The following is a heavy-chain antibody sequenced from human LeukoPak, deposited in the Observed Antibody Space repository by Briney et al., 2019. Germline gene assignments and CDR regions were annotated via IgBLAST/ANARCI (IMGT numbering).Heavy chain of an antibody. CDR2: IDANNGDT. CDR3: ARDPSSVTLYFFDY. CDR1: GYTFRGNY. D-gene: IGHD4-11*01. J-gene: IGHJ4*02. Sequence: ASVKVSCKASGYTFRGNYIHWLRQAPGQGLEWMGWIDANNGDTKSAQKFQGRVTMSRDTSISTAYMDLSSLSPDDAAVYYCARDPSSVTLYFFDYWGQETLVTVSS. V-gene: IGHV1-2*02.